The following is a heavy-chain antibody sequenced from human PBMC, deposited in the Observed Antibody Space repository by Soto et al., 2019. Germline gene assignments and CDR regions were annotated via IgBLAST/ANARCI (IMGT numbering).Heavy chain of an antibody. Sequence: ASVKVSCTVSGYTLTELSMHWVRQAPGKGLEWMGGFDPEDGETIYAQKFQGRVTMTEDTSTDTAYMELSSLRSEDTAVYYCAAGYCSGGSCYGYYYYGMDVWGQGTTVTVSS. D-gene: IGHD2-15*01. CDR1: GYTLTELS. V-gene: IGHV1-24*01. CDR3: AAGYCSGGSCYGYYYYGMDV. CDR2: FDPEDGET. J-gene: IGHJ6*02.